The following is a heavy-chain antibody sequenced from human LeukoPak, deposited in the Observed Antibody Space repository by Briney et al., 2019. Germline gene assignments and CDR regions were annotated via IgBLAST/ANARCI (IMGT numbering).Heavy chain of an antibody. J-gene: IGHJ5*02. CDR2: IYYTGST. D-gene: IGHD6-6*01. Sequence: SETLSLTCTVSGGSISSYYWVWIRQPPGKGLEWIGSIYYTGSTYFNPSLKSRVTISVDTSKNQFSLKLSSVTAADTAVYYCASVLGLWGQGTLVTVSS. CDR1: GGSISSYY. CDR3: ASVLGL. V-gene: IGHV4-39*01.